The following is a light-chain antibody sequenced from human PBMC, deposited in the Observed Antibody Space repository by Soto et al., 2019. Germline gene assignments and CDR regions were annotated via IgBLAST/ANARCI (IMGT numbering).Light chain of an antibody. Sequence: QYVLTQPPSASGSPGQRVTISCSTSSSNLGDNTVNWYQHVPGTAPKLLIYSYDQRPSGVPDRSSGSKSGTSASLAISGLQSEDEADYYCAAWDASLDGYVFGTGTKVTVL. CDR2: SYD. J-gene: IGLJ1*01. CDR1: SSNLGDNT. V-gene: IGLV1-44*01. CDR3: AAWDASLDGYV.